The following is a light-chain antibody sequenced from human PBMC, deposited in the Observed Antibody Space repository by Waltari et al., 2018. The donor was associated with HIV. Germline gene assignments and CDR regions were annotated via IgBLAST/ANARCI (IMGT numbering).Light chain of an antibody. Sequence: QSVLTQPPSVSGAPGQRVTISCTGSSSNIGAGYDVHWYQQLPGTAPKLLTYGNINCPAGFPDRFSGSKSGSSASLAITGLQAEDEAHYYCQSFDSSLTTSGVIFGGGTKLTVL. J-gene: IGLJ2*01. CDR3: QSFDSSLTTSGVI. CDR2: GNI. V-gene: IGLV1-40*01. CDR1: SSNIGAGYD.